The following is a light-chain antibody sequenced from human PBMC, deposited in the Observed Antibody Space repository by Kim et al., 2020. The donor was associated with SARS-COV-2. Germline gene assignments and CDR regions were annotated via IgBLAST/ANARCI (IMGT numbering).Light chain of an antibody. CDR1: KIGPQN. CDR2: RDD. J-gene: IGLJ3*02. Sequence: SYELTQPLSVSVALGQTARVSCGGVKIGPQNVHWYQQKPGQAPVLVIYRDDKRPSGIPERFSGSTSGNTATLTISRAQAGDEAEYYCQVSDSITVLFGGGTQLTVL. CDR3: QVSDSITVL. V-gene: IGLV3-9*01.